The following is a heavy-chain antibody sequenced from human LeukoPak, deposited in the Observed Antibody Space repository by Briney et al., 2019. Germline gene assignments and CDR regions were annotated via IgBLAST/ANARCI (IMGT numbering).Heavy chain of an antibody. CDR2: ISGSGGST. Sequence: GGSLRLSCVASGFTLRSYVMNWVRQTPGKGLEWVSSISGSGGSTYYADSVKGRFTISRDNSKNTLYLQMNSLRAEDTAVYYCAKDVSPFYDSSGIHRWNAFDIWGQGTMVTVSS. D-gene: IGHD3-22*01. CDR1: GFTLRSYV. J-gene: IGHJ3*02. V-gene: IGHV3-23*01. CDR3: AKDVSPFYDSSGIHRWNAFDI.